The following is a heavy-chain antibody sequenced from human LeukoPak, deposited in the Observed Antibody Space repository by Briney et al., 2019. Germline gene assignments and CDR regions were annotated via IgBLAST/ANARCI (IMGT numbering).Heavy chain of an antibody. V-gene: IGHV4-39*07. CDR3: ARDDYDILTGYPSGFDY. Sequence: PSETLSLTCTVSGGSISSSSYYWGWIRQPPGKGLEWIGSIYYSGSTYYNPSLKSRVTISVDTSKNQFSLKLSSVTAADTAVYYCARDDYDILTGYPSGFDYWGQGTLVTVSS. CDR1: GGSISSSSYY. CDR2: IYYSGST. D-gene: IGHD3-9*01. J-gene: IGHJ4*02.